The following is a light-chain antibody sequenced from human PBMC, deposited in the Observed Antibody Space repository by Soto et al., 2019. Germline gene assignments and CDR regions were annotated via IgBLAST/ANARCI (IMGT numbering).Light chain of an antibody. J-gene: IGKJ2*01. V-gene: IGKV1-5*01. Sequence: DIQMTQSPSTLSASVGDRVTITCPASQSISSWLAWYQQKPGKAPKLLIYDASSLESGVPSRFSGSASGTEFTLTISSLQPDDFATYYCQQYRTFVQGTKLEIK. CDR1: QSISSW. CDR2: DAS. CDR3: QQYRT.